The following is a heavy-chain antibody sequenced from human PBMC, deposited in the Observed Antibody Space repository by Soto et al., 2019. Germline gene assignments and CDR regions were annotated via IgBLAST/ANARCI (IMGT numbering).Heavy chain of an antibody. J-gene: IGHJ4*02. CDR2: IDHSGTT. Sequence: QVQLQESGPGLVQPSGTLSLTCAVSGDSISSGNWWSWVRQPPGKGLEWIGEIDHSGTTNYNPSLKSRVTISVDKSKNHFSLKLSAVTAADTAVYYCAGGEGMVTLVHWGQGTLVTVSS. CDR1: GDSISSGNW. D-gene: IGHD5-18*01. CDR3: AGGEGMVTLVH. V-gene: IGHV4-4*02.